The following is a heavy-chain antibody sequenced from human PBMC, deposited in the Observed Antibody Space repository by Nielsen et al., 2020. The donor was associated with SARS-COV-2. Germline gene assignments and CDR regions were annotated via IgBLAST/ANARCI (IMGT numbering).Heavy chain of an antibody. CDR3: ARTLGYCCGMDV. V-gene: IGHV2-5*01. D-gene: IGHD2-15*01. CDR2: IYWNDDR. Sequence: SGPTLVIPTQTLTLTCTVFGFSLSTNGEGVSWIRQPPGKALEWLALIYWNDDRRYSPSMSSRLTIIKDTSKNQVVLTMTNVDPLDTATYYCARTLGYCCGMDVWGQGTTVTVSS. J-gene: IGHJ6*02. CDR1: GFSLSTNGEG.